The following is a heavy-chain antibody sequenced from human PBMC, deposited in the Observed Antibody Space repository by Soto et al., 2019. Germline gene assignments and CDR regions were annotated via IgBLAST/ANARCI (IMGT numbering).Heavy chain of an antibody. CDR2: IWYDGSNK. J-gene: IGHJ4*02. CDR1: GFTFSSYG. D-gene: IGHD5-18*01. V-gene: IGHV3-33*08. Sequence: PGGSLRLSCAASGFTFSSYGMHWVRQAPGKGLEWVAVIWYDGSNKYYADSVKGRFTISRDNSKNTLYLQMNSLRAEDTAVYYCARDVNSYGSTTYYWGQGTLVTVSS. CDR3: ARDVNSYGSTTYY.